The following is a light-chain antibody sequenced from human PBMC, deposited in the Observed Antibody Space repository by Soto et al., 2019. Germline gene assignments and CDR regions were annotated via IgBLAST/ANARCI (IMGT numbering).Light chain of an antibody. CDR2: EVS. CDR1: TIGFYTYNY. V-gene: IGLV2-14*01. J-gene: IGLJ3*02. CDR3: SSYVSTSTLGV. Sequence: QSALTQPASVSGSPGQSITISCTGATIGFYTYNYVSWYQQHPGKAPRLLIYEVSNRPSGVSPRFSGSKSGNTASLTISGLQAEDEADYYCSSYVSTSTLGVFGGGTKVTVL.